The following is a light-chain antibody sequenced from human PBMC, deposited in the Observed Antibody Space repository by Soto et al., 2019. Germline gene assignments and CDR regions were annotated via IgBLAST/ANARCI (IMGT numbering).Light chain of an antibody. CDR3: QQYDNWPPWP. V-gene: IGKV3-15*01. Sequence: EIVMTQSPATLSVSPGARAALSCRASQSIRSNLAWYQQKPGQAPRLLIYGASTRATGIPARFSGSGSGTEFTLTISSLQSEDFAVYFCQQYDNWPPWPFGQGTRVEVK. CDR2: GAS. CDR1: QSIRSN. J-gene: IGKJ1*01.